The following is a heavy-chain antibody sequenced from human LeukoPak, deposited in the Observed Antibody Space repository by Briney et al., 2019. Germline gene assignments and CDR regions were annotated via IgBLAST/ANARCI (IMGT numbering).Heavy chain of an antibody. J-gene: IGHJ5*02. CDR2: IAPSDSDT. CDR3: ASRATVPPYNWFDP. V-gene: IGHV5-10-1*01. CDR1: GYSFTSYW. D-gene: IGHD4-17*01. Sequence: GESLKISCKGSGYSFTSYWITWVRQMPGTGLEWMGRIAPSDSDTTYSPSFQGHVAISADKSTSTAYLQWSSLKASDTATYYCASRATVPPYNWFDPWGQGTLVTVSS.